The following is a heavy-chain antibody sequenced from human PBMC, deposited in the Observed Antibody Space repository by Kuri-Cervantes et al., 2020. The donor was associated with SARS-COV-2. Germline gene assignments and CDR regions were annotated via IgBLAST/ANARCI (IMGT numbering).Heavy chain of an antibody. Sequence: GESLKISCAASGFTFSSYAMHWVRQAPGKGLEWVAVISYDGSNKYYADSVKGRFTISRDNSKNTLYLQMNSLRAEDTAVYYCGRPQGYCSGGSCPDAFDIWGQGTMVTVSS. V-gene: IGHV3-30-3*01. D-gene: IGHD2-15*01. J-gene: IGHJ3*02. CDR2: ISYDGSNK. CDR1: GFTFSSYA. CDR3: GRPQGYCSGGSCPDAFDI.